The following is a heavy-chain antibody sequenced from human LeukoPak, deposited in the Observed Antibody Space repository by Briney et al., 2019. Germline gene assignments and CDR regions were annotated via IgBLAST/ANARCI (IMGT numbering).Heavy chain of an antibody. Sequence: PSDTLSLTCTVSGGSISPYYWSWIRQPPGKGLEWIAYIYHNGMTRYNPSLMSRVTISVDTSRNQFSLMLDSVTAADTAVYYCARHGGSHFLYWGQGTLVTVSS. CDR3: ARHGGSHFLY. J-gene: IGHJ4*02. CDR2: IYHNGMT. D-gene: IGHD3-16*01. V-gene: IGHV4-59*08. CDR1: GGSISPYY.